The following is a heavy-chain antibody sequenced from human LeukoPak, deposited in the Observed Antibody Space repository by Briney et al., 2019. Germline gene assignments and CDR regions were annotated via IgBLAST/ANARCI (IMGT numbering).Heavy chain of an antibody. J-gene: IGHJ4*02. CDR3: ARNRD. CDR1: GFTFTNYG. CDR2: IWYDGSKT. D-gene: IGHD3-10*01. Sequence: GGSLRLSCTTSGFTFTNYGINWVRQAPGKGLEWVAAIWYDGSKTSYTDSVKGRFTVSRDISKNTVYLQMNSLRAEDTAVYYCARNRDWGQGTLVTVSS. V-gene: IGHV3-33*01.